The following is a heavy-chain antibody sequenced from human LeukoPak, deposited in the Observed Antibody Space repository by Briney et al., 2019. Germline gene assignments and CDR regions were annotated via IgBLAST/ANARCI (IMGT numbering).Heavy chain of an antibody. Sequence: RRSLRLSCAASGFTFTSYGMHWVRQAPGKGLEWVAVIWHDGSDKNYADSVKGRFTISRDNSKNTLYLQMNSLRAEDTAVYSCARVRVRVVLPAAIDYYYMDVWGKGTTVTVSS. CDR1: GFTFTSYG. CDR3: ARVRVRVVLPAAIDYYYMDV. CDR2: IWHDGSDK. V-gene: IGHV3-33*01. D-gene: IGHD2-2*02. J-gene: IGHJ6*03.